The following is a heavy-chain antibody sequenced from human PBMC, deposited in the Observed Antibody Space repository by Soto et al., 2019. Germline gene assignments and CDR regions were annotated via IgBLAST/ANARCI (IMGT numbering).Heavy chain of an antibody. CDR1: GFTFSSYG. Sequence: GGSLRLSCAASGFTFSSYGMHWFRQAPGKGLECVSVISYDGSNKSYAYSVKGRFTISRANSQNSLYLQMNSLRAEDTALYYCANKLTGDDLPHYWGQGFLVT. CDR3: ANKLTGDDLPHY. J-gene: IGHJ4*02. D-gene: IGHD7-27*01. CDR2: ISYDGSNK. V-gene: IGHV3-30*18.